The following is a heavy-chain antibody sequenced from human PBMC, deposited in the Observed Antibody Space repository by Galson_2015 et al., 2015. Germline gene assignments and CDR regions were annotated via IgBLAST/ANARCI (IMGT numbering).Heavy chain of an antibody. CDR1: GFTFSSYW. CDR3: ARDMHYYGSGSYWPNWFGP. Sequence: SLRLSCAASGFTFSSYWMHWVRQAPGKGLVWVSRINSDGSSTSYADSVKGRFTISRDNAKNSLYLQMNSLRAEDTAVYYCARDMHYYGSGSYWPNWFGPWGQGTLVTVSS. CDR2: INSDGSST. J-gene: IGHJ5*02. V-gene: IGHV3-74*01. D-gene: IGHD3-10*01.